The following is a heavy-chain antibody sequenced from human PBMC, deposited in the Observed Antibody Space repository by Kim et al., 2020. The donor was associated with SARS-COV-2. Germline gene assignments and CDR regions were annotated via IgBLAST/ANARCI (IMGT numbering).Heavy chain of an antibody. Sequence: SETLSLTCAVYGGSFSGYYWSWIRQPPGKGLEWIGEINHSGSTNYNPSLKSRVTISVDTSKNQFSLKLSSVTAADTAVYYCARGDSGSFGYWGQGTLVTVSS. J-gene: IGHJ4*02. CDR3: ARGDSGSFGY. V-gene: IGHV4-34*01. CDR2: INHSGST. D-gene: IGHD1-26*01. CDR1: GGSFSGYY.